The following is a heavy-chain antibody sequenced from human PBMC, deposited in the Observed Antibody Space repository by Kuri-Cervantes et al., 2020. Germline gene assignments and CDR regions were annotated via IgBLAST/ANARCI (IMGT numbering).Heavy chain of an antibody. CDR1: GGSFSGYY. J-gene: IGHJ3*02. V-gene: IGHV4-34*01. CDR3: ARDLWGYSSSWYGFRSGAFDI. D-gene: IGHD6-13*01. Sequence: SETLSLTCAVYGGSFSGYYWSWIRQPPGKELEWIGEINHSGSTNYNPSLKSRVTISVDTSKNQFSLKLSSVTAADTAVYYCARDLWGYSSSWYGFRSGAFDIWGQGTMVTVSS. CDR2: INHSGST.